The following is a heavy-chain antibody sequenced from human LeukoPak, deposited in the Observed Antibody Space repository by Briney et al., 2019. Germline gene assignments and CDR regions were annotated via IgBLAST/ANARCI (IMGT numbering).Heavy chain of an antibody. CDR2: INQDGSEK. CDR1: GFTFSSHS. CDR3: ARNSGSYYRGHFDY. Sequence: PGGSLRLSCAASGFTFSSHSMNWVRQAPGKGLEWVANINQDGSEKYYVDSVKGRFTISRDNAKNSLYLQMNSLRAEDTAVYYCARNSGSYYRGHFDYWGQGTLVTVSS. J-gene: IGHJ4*02. V-gene: IGHV3-7*01. D-gene: IGHD1-26*01.